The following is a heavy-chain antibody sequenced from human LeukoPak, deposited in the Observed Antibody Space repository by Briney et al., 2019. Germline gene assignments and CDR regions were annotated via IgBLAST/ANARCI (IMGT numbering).Heavy chain of an antibody. J-gene: IGHJ6*03. D-gene: IGHD3-9*01. V-gene: IGHV4-59*08. CDR3: ARHSRYYDILTGSMDV. CDR1: GDSISSYY. CDR2: IHYNGDT. Sequence: SETLSLTCTVSGDSISSYYWTWIRQPPGKGLEWIGYIHYNGDTYCNPSVMRRLTISIDTSKSQFSLKLSSVTAADTAVYFCARHSRYYDILTGSMDVWGKGTTVIVSS.